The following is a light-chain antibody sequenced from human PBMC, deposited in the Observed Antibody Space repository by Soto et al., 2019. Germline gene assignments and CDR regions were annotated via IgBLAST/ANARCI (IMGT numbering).Light chain of an antibody. CDR2: DTS. CDR3: LLTYSGASYV. Sequence: QSAVTQEPSLTVSPGGTVTLTCGSSTGPVTGGHYPYWIQQKPGQAPRTLIYDTSNKHSWTPARFSGSLLGGKAALTLSGAQPEDEAEYYCLLTYSGASYVFGTGTKLTVL. V-gene: IGLV7-46*01. J-gene: IGLJ1*01. CDR1: TGPVTGGHY.